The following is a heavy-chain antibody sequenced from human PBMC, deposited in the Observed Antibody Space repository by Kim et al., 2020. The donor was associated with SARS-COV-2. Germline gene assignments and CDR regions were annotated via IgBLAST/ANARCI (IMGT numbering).Heavy chain of an antibody. CDR3: AKSGVVVPAAIYYYYYMDV. Sequence: GGSLRLSCAASGFTFSSYAMSWVRQAPGKGLEWVSAISGSGGSTYYADSVKGRFTISRDNSKNTLYLQMNSPRAEDTAVYYCAKSGVVVPAAIYYYYYMDVWGQGTTVTVSS. D-gene: IGHD2-2*01. CDR1: GFTFSSYA. CDR2: ISGSGGST. V-gene: IGHV3-23*01. J-gene: IGHJ6*03.